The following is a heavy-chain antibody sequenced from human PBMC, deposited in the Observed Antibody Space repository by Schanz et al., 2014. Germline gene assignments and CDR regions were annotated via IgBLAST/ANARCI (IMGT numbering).Heavy chain of an antibody. Sequence: QVQLVQSGAEVKEPGASVKVSCKASAYTFTGYYMHWVRQAPGQGLEWMGQINPNSGATIYAQNFQGRVTMTRDTSISTAYMELSRLRSDDTAVYYCARGLVRYFAYWGQGTLVTVSS. J-gene: IGHJ4*02. CDR1: AYTFTGYY. D-gene: IGHD2-8*02. CDR3: ARGLVRYFAY. CDR2: INPNSGAT. V-gene: IGHV1-2*06.